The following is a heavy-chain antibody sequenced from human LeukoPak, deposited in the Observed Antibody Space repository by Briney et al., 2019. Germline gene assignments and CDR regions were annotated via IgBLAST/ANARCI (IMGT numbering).Heavy chain of an antibody. CDR3: ARVETGGDYSH. D-gene: IGHD2-21*01. J-gene: IGHJ4*02. CDR1: GYTFTGYY. Sequence: VASVTLSCKCSGYTFTGYYMHWVRQPPAQGLGWMGWINPNSGGTNYAQKSQGRVTITRATSTSTDYMELSRLRPDDTAVYYCARVETGGDYSHWGQGTLVTVSS. V-gene: IGHV1-2*02. CDR2: INPNSGGT.